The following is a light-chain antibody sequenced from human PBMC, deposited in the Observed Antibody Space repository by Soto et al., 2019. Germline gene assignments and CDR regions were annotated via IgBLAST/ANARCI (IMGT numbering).Light chain of an antibody. Sequence: EIVMTQSPATLSVSPGERATLSCRASQSVRNFVGWYQQKPGQAPRLLIYNVSTTATGIPARFSGSGFGTEFTLTISSLQSEAFEVYYCQQYNNWPPTFGRGTRLEIK. CDR3: QQYNNWPPT. CDR2: NVS. J-gene: IGKJ5*01. V-gene: IGKV3-15*01. CDR1: QSVRNF.